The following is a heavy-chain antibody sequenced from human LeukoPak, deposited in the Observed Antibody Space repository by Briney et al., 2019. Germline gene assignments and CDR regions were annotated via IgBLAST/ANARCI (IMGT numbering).Heavy chain of an antibody. CDR2: ISYDGSNK. D-gene: IGHD6-13*01. J-gene: IGHJ4*02. V-gene: IGHV3-30*18. CDR3: AKEKDRYSSSWSHFDY. Sequence: PGGSLRLSCAVSGFTFSSYGIHWVRQAPGKGLEWVAVISYDGSNKNYADSVKGRFTISRDNSKNTLYLQMNSLSAENTAVYYCAKEKDRYSSSWSHFDYWGQGTLVTVSS. CDR1: GFTFSSYG.